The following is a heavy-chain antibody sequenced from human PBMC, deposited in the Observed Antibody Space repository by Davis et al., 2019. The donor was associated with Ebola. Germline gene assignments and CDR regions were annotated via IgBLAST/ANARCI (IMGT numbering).Heavy chain of an antibody. CDR3: AREGGRRGYDSSGYYYAAFDI. J-gene: IGHJ3*02. D-gene: IGHD3-22*01. V-gene: IGHV1-69*05. CDR1: GGTFSSYA. Sequence: SVKVSCKASGGTFSSYAISWVRQAPGQGLEWMGGIIPIFGTANYAQKLQGRVTMTTDTSTSTAYMELSSLRSEDTAVYYCAREGGRRGYDSSGYYYAAFDIWGQGTMVTVSS. CDR2: IIPIFGTA.